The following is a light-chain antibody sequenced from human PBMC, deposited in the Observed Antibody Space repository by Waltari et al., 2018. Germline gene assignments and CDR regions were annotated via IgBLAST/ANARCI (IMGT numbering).Light chain of an antibody. V-gene: IGLV4-69*02. CDR2: VNSDGSH. Sequence: QLVLTQSPSASASLGPSVKPTCTLVSGHTTNIIPWHQQQPQKGPRYLMKVNSDGSHSKGDEIPDRFSGSSSSSGTERYLTISSVQSEDEADYYCQSGGHGTWVFGGGTKLTVL. CDR1: SGHTTNI. CDR3: QSGGHGTWV. J-gene: IGLJ3*02.